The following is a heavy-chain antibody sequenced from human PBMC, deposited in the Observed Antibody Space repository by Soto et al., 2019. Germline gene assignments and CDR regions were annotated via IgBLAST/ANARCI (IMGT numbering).Heavy chain of an antibody. D-gene: IGHD6-19*01. J-gene: IGHJ4*02. CDR2: ISSSGDTM. CDR3: ARSGAVAGNDY. V-gene: IGHV3-48*03. CDR1: GFTFSNYE. Sequence: GSLRLSCAASGFTFSNYEMNWVRQAPGKGLEWFSYISSSGDTMYYADSVKGRFTISRDNAKNSLYLQMNSLRAEDTALYYCARSGAVAGNDYWGQGTLVTVSS.